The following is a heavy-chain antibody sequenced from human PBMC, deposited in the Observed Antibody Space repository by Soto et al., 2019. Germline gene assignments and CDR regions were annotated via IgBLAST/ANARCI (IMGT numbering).Heavy chain of an antibody. D-gene: IGHD1-26*01. V-gene: IGHV1-18*01. CDR1: GYTFTSYG. Sequence: QVQLVQSGAEVKKPGASVKVSCKASGYTFTSYGISWVRQAPGQGLEWMGWISAYNGNTKNAQKLQGRVTMTTDTATSTAYRERRSLRSDDTAVYYCARDLGAKIVDYWGQGTLVTVSS. CDR3: ARDLGAKIVDY. CDR2: ISAYNGNT. J-gene: IGHJ4*02.